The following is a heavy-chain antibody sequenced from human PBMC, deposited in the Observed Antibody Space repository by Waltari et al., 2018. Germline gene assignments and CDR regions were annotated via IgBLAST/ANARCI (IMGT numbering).Heavy chain of an antibody. CDR2: ISSSSSYI. Sequence: EVQLVESGGGLVKPGGSLRLSCAASGFTFSSYSMNWVRQAPGKGLEWVSSISSSSSYIYYADSVKGRFTISRDNAKNSLYLQMNSLRAEDTAVYYCARDSLRYFDWLLEGDYWGQGTLVTVSS. D-gene: IGHD3-9*01. CDR3: ARDSLRYFDWLLEGDY. J-gene: IGHJ4*02. V-gene: IGHV3-21*01. CDR1: GFTFSSYS.